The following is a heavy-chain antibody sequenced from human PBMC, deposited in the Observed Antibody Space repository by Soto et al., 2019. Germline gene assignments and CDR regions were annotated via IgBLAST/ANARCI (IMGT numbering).Heavy chain of an antibody. CDR2: IKSKTDGGTT. J-gene: IGHJ4*02. CDR3: TTDAGNYYGSGSYPFDY. V-gene: IGHV3-15*07. CDR1: GFIFSNAW. D-gene: IGHD3-10*01. Sequence: EVQLVESGGGLVKPGGSLRLSCAASGFIFSNAWMNWVRQAPGKGLEWVGRIKSKTDGGTTDHAAPVKGRFTISRDDSKNTLYVQMNSLKTEDTAVYYCTTDAGNYYGSGSYPFDYWGQGTLVTVSS.